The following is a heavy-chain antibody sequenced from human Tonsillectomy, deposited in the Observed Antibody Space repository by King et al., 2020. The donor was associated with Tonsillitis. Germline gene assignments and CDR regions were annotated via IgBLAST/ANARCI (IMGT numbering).Heavy chain of an antibody. J-gene: IGHJ5*02. D-gene: IGHD6-13*01. CDR2: ISYDGSNK. CDR1: GFTFSSYA. V-gene: IGHV3-30*04. Sequence: VQLVESGGGVVQPGRSLRLSCAASGFTFSSYAMHWVRQAPGKGLEWVAFISYDGSNKHYADSVKGRFTISRDNSKNTLYLQMNSLRAEDTAVYYCARDLPIVAAGTRWSDPWGQGTLVPVSS. CDR3: ARDLPIVAAGTRWSDP.